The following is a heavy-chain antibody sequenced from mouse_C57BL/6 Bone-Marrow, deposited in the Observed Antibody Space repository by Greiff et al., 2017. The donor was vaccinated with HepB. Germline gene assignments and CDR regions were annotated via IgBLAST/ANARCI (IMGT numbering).Heavy chain of an antibody. V-gene: IGHV1-15*01. CDR1: GYTFTDYE. CDR2: IDPETGGT. D-gene: IGHD2-3*01. CDR3: TSDDGYYTWFAY. J-gene: IGHJ3*01. Sequence: QVQLKQSGAELVRPGASVTLSCKASGYTFTDYEMHWVKQTPVHGLEWIGAIDPETGGTAYNQKFKGKAILTADKSSSTAYMELRSLTSEDSAVYYCTSDDGYYTWFAYWGQGTLVTVSA.